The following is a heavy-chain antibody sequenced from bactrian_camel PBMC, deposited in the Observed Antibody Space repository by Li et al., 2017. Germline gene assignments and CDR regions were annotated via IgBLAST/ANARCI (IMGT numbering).Heavy chain of an antibody. CDR3: AAGGGHGQGCAGTFWYEGRYYHY. Sequence: QLVESGGGSMQAGGSLRLSCRANSYTSNCIGWYRQVPGSEREPVAILNIGGGRTWYADSVKGRFTISQRNGKNTVTLRMGALEPADTAAYYCAAGGGHGQGCAGTFWYEGRYYHYWGRGTQVTVS. CDR2: LNIGGGRT. CDR1: SYTSNC. J-gene: IGHJ4*01. V-gene: IGHV3S54*01. D-gene: IGHD6*01.